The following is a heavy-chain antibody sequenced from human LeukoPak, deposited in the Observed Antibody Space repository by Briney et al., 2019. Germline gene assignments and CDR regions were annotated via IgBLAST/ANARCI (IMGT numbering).Heavy chain of an antibody. D-gene: IGHD2-15*01. V-gene: IGHV3-74*01. Sequence: PGGSLRLSCAASGFTFSSYWMHWVRQAPGKGLVWVSRINSEGTSTSYADSVKGRFIISRDNAENTLYLQMNSLRAEDTAVYYCARDWCSGGSCYSDYWGQGTLVTVSS. CDR2: INSEGTST. CDR3: ARDWCSGGSCYSDY. CDR1: GFTFSSYW. J-gene: IGHJ4*02.